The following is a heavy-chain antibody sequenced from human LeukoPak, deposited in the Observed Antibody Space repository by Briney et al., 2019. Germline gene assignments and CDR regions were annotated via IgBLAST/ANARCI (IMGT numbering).Heavy chain of an antibody. J-gene: IGHJ3*02. Sequence: SETLSLTCTVSGGSISTYYWSWIRQPPGKGLEWIGYIYYSGSTNYNPSLKSRVTISIDTSKNQFSLKLSSVTAADTAVYYCARSGNYDSRGTFDIWGQGTMVIVSS. CDR3: ARSGNYDSRGTFDI. V-gene: IGHV4-59*01. D-gene: IGHD3-22*01. CDR2: IYYSGST. CDR1: GGSISTYY.